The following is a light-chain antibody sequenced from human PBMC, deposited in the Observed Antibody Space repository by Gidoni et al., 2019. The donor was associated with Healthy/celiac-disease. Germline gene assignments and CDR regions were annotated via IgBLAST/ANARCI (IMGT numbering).Light chain of an antibody. Sequence: DIQMTQSPSSLSASVGDRVTITCRASQSISSYLNWYQQKPGKAPKLLIYAASSLQSGVPSRFSGRGSGTDFTLTLRRLQPEDFATYYCQQGYSPPLTFGGGTKVEIK. CDR3: QQGYSPPLT. CDR2: AAS. CDR1: QSISSY. J-gene: IGKJ4*01. V-gene: IGKV1-39*01.